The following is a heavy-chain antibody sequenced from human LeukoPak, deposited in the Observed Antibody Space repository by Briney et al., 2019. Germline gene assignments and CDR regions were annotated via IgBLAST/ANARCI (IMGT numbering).Heavy chain of an antibody. CDR3: VGHSTSSPDTFDI. Sequence: QTLSLTCAISGDSVSSNSAAWNWVRQSPSRGLEWLGRIFYRSKWYNDYAPSVKSRITINADTSKNQFSLLVNSVTPDDTAVYFCVGHSTSSPDTFDIWGQGTVVTVSS. D-gene: IGHD6-13*01. J-gene: IGHJ3*02. CDR2: IFYRSKWYN. V-gene: IGHV6-1*01. CDR1: GDSVSSNSAA.